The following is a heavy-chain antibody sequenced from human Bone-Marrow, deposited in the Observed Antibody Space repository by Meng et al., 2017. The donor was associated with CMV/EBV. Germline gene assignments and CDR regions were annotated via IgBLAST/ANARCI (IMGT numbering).Heavy chain of an antibody. J-gene: IGHJ4*01. Sequence: EVSVLESGGGLEQPGGSLRLSCAASGFIFSNYAMSWVRQAPGKGLEWVSALSATGGNTYYADSVKGRFTVSRDNSKNIMYLQMNNLRGEDTARYYCAKDPGSGYWVYWGQGTLVTVSS. V-gene: IGHV3-23*01. D-gene: IGHD3-22*01. CDR3: AKDPGSGYWVY. CDR2: LSATGGNT. CDR1: GFIFSNYA.